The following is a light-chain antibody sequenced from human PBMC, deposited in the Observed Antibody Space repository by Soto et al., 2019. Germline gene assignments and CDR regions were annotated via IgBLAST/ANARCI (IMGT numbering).Light chain of an antibody. Sequence: EIVLTQSPGTLSLSPGARATLSCRASQSVSSSYVAWYQQKSGQAPRLLIDGASNRDTGIPDRLSGSGTGTVFALIISRLEPEDFAVYYCQQYGRSSWSFGEGTKVEIK. V-gene: IGKV3-20*01. J-gene: IGKJ1*01. CDR1: QSVSSSY. CDR3: QQYGRSSWS. CDR2: GAS.